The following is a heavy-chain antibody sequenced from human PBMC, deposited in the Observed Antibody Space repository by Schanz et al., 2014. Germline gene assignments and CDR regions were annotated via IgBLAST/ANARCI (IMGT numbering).Heavy chain of an antibody. CDR2: ITAYNGNT. CDR1: GSTFTSHG. D-gene: IGHD6-6*01. J-gene: IGHJ4*02. Sequence: QVQLVQSGAEVKKPGASVKVSCKASGSTFTSHGITWVRQAPGQGLEWMGWITAYNGNTNYAPKVQGRVTMTADTSTSSAYMDLRRLRSDDPAVYYCARYQSPYTNSSDVRYFDYWGQGSLVTVSS. V-gene: IGHV1-18*01. CDR3: ARYQSPYTNSSDVRYFDY.